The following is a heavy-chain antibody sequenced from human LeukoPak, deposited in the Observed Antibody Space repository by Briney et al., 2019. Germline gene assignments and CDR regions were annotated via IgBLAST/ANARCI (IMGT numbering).Heavy chain of an antibody. CDR3: AKAPVTTCSGAYCYPFDY. V-gene: IGHV3-48*03. CDR2: ISSSGSTI. D-gene: IGHD2-21*01. J-gene: IGHJ4*02. CDR1: GFTFSSYE. Sequence: GGSLRLSCAASGFTFSSYEMNWVRQAPGKGLEWVSYISSSGSTIYYADSVKGRFTISRDNAKHSLYLQMNRLRAEDTAVYYCAKAPVTTCSGAYCYPFDYWGQGTLVTVSS.